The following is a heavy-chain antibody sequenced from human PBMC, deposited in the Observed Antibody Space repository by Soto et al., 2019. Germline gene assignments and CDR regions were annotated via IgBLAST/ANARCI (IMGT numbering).Heavy chain of an antibody. CDR1: GFTFSSYS. Sequence: PGGSLRLSCVDSGFTFSSYSMNWVRQAPGKGLEWVSSISAFSSPIFYADSVEGRYIISRDNAKNSLYLQMSSLRAEDTAVYYCVRGGRGYTRDDVFDIWGQGTMVTVSS. CDR3: VRGGRGYTRDDVFDI. V-gene: IGHV3-21*06. CDR2: ISAFSSPI. D-gene: IGHD2-2*02. J-gene: IGHJ3*02.